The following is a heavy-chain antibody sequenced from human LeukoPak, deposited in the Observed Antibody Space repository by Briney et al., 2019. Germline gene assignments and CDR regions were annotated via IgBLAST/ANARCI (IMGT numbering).Heavy chain of an antibody. J-gene: IGHJ6*04. CDR2: IYYSGST. Sequence: PSETLSLTCTVSGDSISSYYWSWIRQPPGKGLEWIGYIYYSGSTNYNPSLKSRVTISVDTSKNQFSLKLSSVTAADTAVYYCARDQRLRYFDWLNYYYGMDVWGKGTTVTVSS. D-gene: IGHD3-9*01. V-gene: IGHV4-59*01. CDR3: ARDQRLRYFDWLNYYYGMDV. CDR1: GDSISSYY.